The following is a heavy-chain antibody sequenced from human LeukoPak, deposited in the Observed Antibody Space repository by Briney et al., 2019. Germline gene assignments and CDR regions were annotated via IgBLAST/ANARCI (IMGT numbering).Heavy chain of an antibody. J-gene: IGHJ3*02. CDR3: ARDGDSSSWYKAFDI. Sequence: GGSLRLSCAASGFTFSSYWMSWVRQAPGKGLEWVANIKQDGSEKYYVDSVKGRFTISRDNAKNSLYLQMNSLRAEDTAVYYCARDGDSSSWYKAFDIWGQGTMITVSS. CDR2: IKQDGSEK. V-gene: IGHV3-7*01. D-gene: IGHD6-13*01. CDR1: GFTFSSYW.